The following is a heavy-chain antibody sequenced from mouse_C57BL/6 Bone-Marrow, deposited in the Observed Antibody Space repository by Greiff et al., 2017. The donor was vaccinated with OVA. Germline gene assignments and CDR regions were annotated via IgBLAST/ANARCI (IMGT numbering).Heavy chain of an antibody. D-gene: IGHD1-1*01. CDR2: INPNYGTT. CDR1: GYSFTDYN. CDR3: ARGYYGSSYNYAMDY. V-gene: IGHV1-39*01. Sequence: EVQLQESGPELVKPGASVKISCKASGYSFTDYNMNWVKQSNGKSLEWIGVINPNYGTTSYNQKFKGKATLTVDQSSSTAYMQLNSLTSEDSAVYYCARGYYGSSYNYAMDYWGQGTSVTVSS. J-gene: IGHJ4*01.